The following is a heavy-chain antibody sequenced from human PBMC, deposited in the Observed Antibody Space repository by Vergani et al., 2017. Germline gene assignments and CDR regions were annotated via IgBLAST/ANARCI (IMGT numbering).Heavy chain of an antibody. D-gene: IGHD1-14*01. CDR3: ARHLRQLARNDVFDC. CDR2: IYDSRNN. Sequence: QLQLQESGPRLVKPSETLSLTCSLSGMSISNNNYYWGWIRQPPGKGLEWIGSIYDSRNNNYSPSLKSLVSISVDTSKNQFSLILTSVTAADTAVYYCARHLRQLARNDVFDCLGHGTLVTVAS. V-gene: IGHV4-39*01. J-gene: IGHJ3*01. CDR1: GMSISNNNYY.